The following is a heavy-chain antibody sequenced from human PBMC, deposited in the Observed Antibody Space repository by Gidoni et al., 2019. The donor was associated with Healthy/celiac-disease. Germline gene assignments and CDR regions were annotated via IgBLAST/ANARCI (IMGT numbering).Heavy chain of an antibody. Sequence: QVQLVESGGGVVQPGRSLRLSCAASGFTFRSYAMHWVRQAPGKGLEWVAVISDDGSNKYYADSVKGRFTISRENSKNTLYLQMNSLRAEDTAVYYCARSGVKKTRYYYMDVWGKGTTVTVSS. V-gene: IGHV3-30-3*01. J-gene: IGHJ6*03. CDR2: ISDDGSNK. D-gene: IGHD3-10*01. CDR3: ARSGVKKTRYYYMDV. CDR1: GFTFRSYA.